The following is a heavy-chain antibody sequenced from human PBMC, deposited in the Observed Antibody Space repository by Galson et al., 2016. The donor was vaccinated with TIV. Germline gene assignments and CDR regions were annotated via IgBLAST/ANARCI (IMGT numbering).Heavy chain of an antibody. CDR3: ARGWGGDNYWFDP. CDR2: IHTSGST. V-gene: IGHV4-31*03. CDR1: GGSISNSGYY. D-gene: IGHD5-24*01. Sequence: TLSLTCTVSGGSISNSGYYWTWIRQHPGKGLEWIGYIHTSGSTYDHDNPSLKIRVSISLDTSKSQFSLKLKSVTAADTAVYYCARGWGGDNYWFDPWGQGTLVTVSS. J-gene: IGHJ5*02.